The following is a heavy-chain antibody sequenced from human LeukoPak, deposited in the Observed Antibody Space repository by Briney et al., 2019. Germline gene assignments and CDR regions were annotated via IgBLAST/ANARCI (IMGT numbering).Heavy chain of an antibody. D-gene: IGHD1-7*01. CDR3: AKKKRELRGFDY. CDR1: GFTFSTYA. V-gene: IGHV3-23*01. CDR2: IGGSGGST. J-gene: IGHJ4*02. Sequence: GGSLRLSCAASGFTFSTYAMSWVRQAPGKGLEWVSVIGGSGGSTYYADSVKGRFTISRDNSKNTLYLQMSSLRAEDTAVYYCAKKKRELRGFDYWGQGTLVTVSS.